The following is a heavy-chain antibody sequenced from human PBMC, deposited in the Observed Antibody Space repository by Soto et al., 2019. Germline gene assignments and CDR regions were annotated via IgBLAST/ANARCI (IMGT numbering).Heavy chain of an antibody. CDR1: GDSITNYY. D-gene: IGHD2-8*01. CDR3: ARSGAANGIGAFDI. CDR2: IYYSGAT. Sequence: QVQLQESGPGLVKPSETLSLTCSVSGDSITNYYWSWIRQPPGKELEWIGYIYYSGATNYNPSLESRVTISIATSRVQFSMDLTSVTAADTAVYYCARSGAANGIGAFDIWGQGTMVTVS. J-gene: IGHJ3*02. V-gene: IGHV4-59*01.